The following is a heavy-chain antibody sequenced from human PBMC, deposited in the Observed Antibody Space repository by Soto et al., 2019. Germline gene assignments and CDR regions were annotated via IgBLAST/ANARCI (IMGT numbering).Heavy chain of an antibody. Sequence: QVQLQESGPGLVKPSETLSLTCTVSGDSISGYHWNWIRQPPGKGVEWIGYIHNSGRTTYNSSLKSRVTISIDTSKKQSSLKLTSVTAAATAVYYCAIDPVDGYAFFDYWGQGTLVTVSS. CDR3: AIDPVDGYAFFDY. D-gene: IGHD5-12*01. CDR2: IHNSGRT. CDR1: GDSISGYH. V-gene: IGHV4-59*01. J-gene: IGHJ4*02.